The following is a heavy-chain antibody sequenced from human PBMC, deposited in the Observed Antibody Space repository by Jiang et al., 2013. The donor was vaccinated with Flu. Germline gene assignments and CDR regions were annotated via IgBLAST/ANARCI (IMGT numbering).Heavy chain of an antibody. CDR1: FSGYY. J-gene: IGHJ4*02. CDR3: ARLYCSGGSCHHLYFDY. CDR2: INHSGST. D-gene: IGHD2-15*01. Sequence: FSGYYWSWIRQPPGKGLEWIGEINHSGSTNYNPSLKSRVTISVDTSKNQFSLKLSSVTAADTAVYYCARLYCSGGSCHHLYFDYWGQGTLVTVSS. V-gene: IGHV4-34*01.